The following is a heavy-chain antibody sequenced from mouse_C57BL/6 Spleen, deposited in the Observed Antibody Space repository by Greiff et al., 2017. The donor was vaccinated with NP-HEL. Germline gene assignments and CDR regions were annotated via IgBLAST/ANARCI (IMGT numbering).Heavy chain of an antibody. CDR1: GFSFNTYA. J-gene: IGHJ1*03. D-gene: IGHD2-3*01. CDR3: VRNDGYHWYFDV. V-gene: IGHV10-1*01. CDR2: IRSKSNNYAT. Sequence: EVKLVESGGGLVQPKGSLKLSCAASGFSFNTYAMNWVRQAPGQGLEWVARIRSKSNNYATYYADSVKDRFTISRDDSESMLYLQMNNLKTEDTAMYYCVRNDGYHWYFDVWGTGTTVTVSS.